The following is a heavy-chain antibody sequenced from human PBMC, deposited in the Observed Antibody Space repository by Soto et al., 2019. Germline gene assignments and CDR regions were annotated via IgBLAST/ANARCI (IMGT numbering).Heavy chain of an antibody. D-gene: IGHD3-10*01. J-gene: IGHJ5*02. CDR1: GYTFTSYG. Sequence: QVQLVQSGAEVKKPGASVKVSCKASGYTFTSYGISWVRQAPGQRLEWMGWISAYNGNTNYAQKLQGRVTMTTDTSTSTSYMELRSLRSDVTAVYYCARPYGSGSYYNVDSGWFDPWGQGTLVTVSS. CDR2: ISAYNGNT. CDR3: ARPYGSGSYYNVDSGWFDP. V-gene: IGHV1-18*01.